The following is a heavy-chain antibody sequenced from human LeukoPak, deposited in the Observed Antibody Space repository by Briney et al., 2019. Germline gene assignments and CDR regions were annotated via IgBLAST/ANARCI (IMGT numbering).Heavy chain of an antibody. CDR1: GFTFSSYA. Sequence: PGGSLRLSCEASGFTFSSYAMHWVRQAPGKGLEWVAVVSYDGSNEFYAESVEGRFSISRDTSKNTLYLQMNSLRAEDTAVYYCAKDGIAYCGGDCYPDDYWGQGTLVTVSS. CDR3: AKDGIAYCGGDCYPDDY. J-gene: IGHJ4*02. CDR2: VSYDGSNE. D-gene: IGHD2-21*01. V-gene: IGHV3-30-3*01.